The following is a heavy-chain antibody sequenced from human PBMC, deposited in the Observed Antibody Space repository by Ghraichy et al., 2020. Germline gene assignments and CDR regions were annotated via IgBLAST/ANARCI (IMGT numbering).Heavy chain of an antibody. V-gene: IGHV1-69*13. D-gene: IGHD4-17*01. CDR1: GGTFSNYA. J-gene: IGHJ6*02. CDR3: AGGKTSVTTGPYYYYYDMDV. CDR2: IIPILGTT. Sequence: SVKVSCKASGGTFSNYAISWVRQAPGQGLEWMGGIIPILGTTNYAQKFQGRVTITADESTTTAYMELSSLRSEDTAVYYCAGGKTSVTTGPYYYYYDMDVWGQGTTVTVSS.